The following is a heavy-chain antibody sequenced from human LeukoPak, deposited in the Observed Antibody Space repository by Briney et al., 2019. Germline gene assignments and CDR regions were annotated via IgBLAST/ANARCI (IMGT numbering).Heavy chain of an antibody. J-gene: IGHJ4*02. V-gene: IGHV1-2*02. CDR1: GGTFSSYA. D-gene: IGHD4-17*01. Sequence: ASVKVSCKASGGTFSSYAISWVRQAPGQGLEWMGWINPNSGGTKYAQKFQGRVTMTRDTSISTAYMDLSRLTSDDTATYYCSRDIDYGDYIRLDCWGQGTLVTVSS. CDR2: INPNSGGT. CDR3: SRDIDYGDYIRLDC.